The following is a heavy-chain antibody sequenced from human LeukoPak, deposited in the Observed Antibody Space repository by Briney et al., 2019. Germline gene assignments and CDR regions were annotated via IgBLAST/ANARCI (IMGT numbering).Heavy chain of an antibody. V-gene: IGHV3-33*06. CDR3: AKDHIIYGSTGFFDL. CDR2: TWYDGRNK. D-gene: IGHD2/OR15-2a*01. Sequence: GGSLRLSCAASGFIFSNFGMHWVRQAPGKGLEWVAVTWYDGRNKYYADSVKGRFTISRDNSKNTLYLQMNSLRAEDTALYYCAKDHIIYGSTGFFDLWGRGTLITVSS. J-gene: IGHJ2*01. CDR1: GFIFSNFG.